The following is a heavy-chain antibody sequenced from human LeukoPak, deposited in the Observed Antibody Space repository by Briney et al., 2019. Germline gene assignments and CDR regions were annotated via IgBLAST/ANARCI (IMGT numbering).Heavy chain of an antibody. V-gene: IGHV4-59*08. CDR3: ARTYCRGGSCHFDY. D-gene: IGHD2-15*01. Sequence: SETLSLTCTVSGGSISSYYWSWIRQPPGKGLEWIGYIYYSGSTDSNPSLKSRVTISVDTSKNQISLKLSSVTAADAAVYYCARTYCRGGSCHFDYWGQGTLVTVSS. CDR1: GGSISSYY. CDR2: IYYSGST. J-gene: IGHJ4*02.